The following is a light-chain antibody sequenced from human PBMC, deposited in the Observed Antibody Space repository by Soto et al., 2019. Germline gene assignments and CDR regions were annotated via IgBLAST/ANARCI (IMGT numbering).Light chain of an antibody. CDR2: TTS. V-gene: IGKV1-39*01. CDR1: ESISTY. J-gene: IGKJ4*01. CDR3: QQSNATPLT. Sequence: DIQMTQSPSSLSASVGDRVIITCRSSESISTYLNWHQQKPGKAPELLIYTTSNLRSGVPSRFSGSGSGTDFTLTIRSLQPEDFATYYCQQSNATPLTFGGGTRVEVK.